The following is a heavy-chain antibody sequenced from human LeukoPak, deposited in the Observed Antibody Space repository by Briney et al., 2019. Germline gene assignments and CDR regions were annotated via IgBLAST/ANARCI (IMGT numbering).Heavy chain of an antibody. D-gene: IGHD2-2*01. Sequence: PGGSLRLSCAASGFTFSSYWMHWVRQAPGKGLVWVSRINSDGSSTSYADSVKGRFTISRDNAKNSLYLQMNSLRAEDTAVYYCAGGYCSSTSCKPFWFDPWGQGTLVTVSS. CDR2: INSDGSST. CDR1: GFTFSSYW. J-gene: IGHJ5*02. CDR3: AGGYCSSTSCKPFWFDP. V-gene: IGHV3-74*01.